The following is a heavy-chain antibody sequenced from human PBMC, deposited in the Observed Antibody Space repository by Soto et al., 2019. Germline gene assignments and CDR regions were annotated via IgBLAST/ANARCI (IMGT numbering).Heavy chain of an antibody. J-gene: IGHJ6*02. CDR1: GYTFTGYY. CDR3: ARVAVAAAGNYYYYGMDV. V-gene: IGHV1-2*04. Sequence: SVKVSCKASGYTFTGYYMHWVRQAPGQGLEWMGWINPNSGGTNYAQKFQGWVTMTRDTSISTAYMELSRLRSDDTAVYYCARVAVAAAGNYYYYGMDVWGQGTTVTVSS. D-gene: IGHD6-13*01. CDR2: INPNSGGT.